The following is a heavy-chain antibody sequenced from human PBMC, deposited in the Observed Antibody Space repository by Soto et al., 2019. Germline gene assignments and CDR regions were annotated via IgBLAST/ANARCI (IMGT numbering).Heavy chain of an antibody. J-gene: IGHJ6*02. D-gene: IGHD3-3*01. V-gene: IGHV1-2*04. CDR3: ARGVRFLEWLPLYYYYGMAV. CDR2: INPNSGGT. CDR1: GYTFTGYY. Sequence: ASVKVSCKASGYTFTGYYMHWVRQAPGQGLEWMGWINPNSGGTNYAQKFQGWVTMTRDTSISTAYMELSRLRSDDTAVYYCARGVRFLEWLPLYYYYGMAVWGQGTTVTVSS.